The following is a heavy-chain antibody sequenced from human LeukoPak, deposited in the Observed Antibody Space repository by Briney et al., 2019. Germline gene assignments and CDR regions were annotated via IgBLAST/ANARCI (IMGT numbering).Heavy chain of an antibody. CDR3: TRRRVAYSSGWYLDY. J-gene: IGHJ4*02. CDR1: GFTFGDYA. Sequence: GGSLRLSCTASGFTFGDYAMSWVRQAPGKGLEWASFIRSKAYGGTTEYAASVKGRFTISRDDSKSIAYLQMNSLKTEDTAVYYCTRRRVAYSSGWYLDYWGQGALLTVSS. D-gene: IGHD6-19*01. CDR2: IRSKAYGGTT. V-gene: IGHV3-49*04.